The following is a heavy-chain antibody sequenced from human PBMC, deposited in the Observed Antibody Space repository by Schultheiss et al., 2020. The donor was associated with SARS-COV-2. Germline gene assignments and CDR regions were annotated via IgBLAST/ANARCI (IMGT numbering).Heavy chain of an antibody. V-gene: IGHV1-69*13. J-gene: IGHJ6*02. CDR1: GGTFSSYA. CDR2: IIPIFGTA. Sequence: SVKVSCKASGGTFSSYAISWVRQAPGQGLEWMGGIIPIFGTANYAQKFQGRVTITADESTSTAYMELSSLRSDDTAVYYCARSDLPPGYGMDVWGQGTTVTVSS. CDR3: ARSDLPPGYGMDV.